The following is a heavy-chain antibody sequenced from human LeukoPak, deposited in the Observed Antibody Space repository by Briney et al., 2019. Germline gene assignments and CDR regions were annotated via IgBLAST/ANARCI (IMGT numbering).Heavy chain of an antibody. J-gene: IGHJ4*02. Sequence: ASVKVSCKASGYTFTSYAMHWVRLAPGQRLEWMGWINAGNGNTKYSQKFQGRVTITRDTSASTAYMELSSLRSEDTAVYYCARVGYSSGWFDYWGQGTLVTVSS. CDR3: ARVGYSSGWFDY. CDR2: INAGNGNT. V-gene: IGHV1-3*01. CDR1: GYTFTSYA. D-gene: IGHD6-19*01.